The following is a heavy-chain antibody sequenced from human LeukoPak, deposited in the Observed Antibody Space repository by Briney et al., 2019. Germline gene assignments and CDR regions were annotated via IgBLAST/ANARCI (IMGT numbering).Heavy chain of an antibody. CDR1: GGSISSSSYY. CDR2: IYYSGST. CDR3: ARLKARVTIFGVAGDY. V-gene: IGHV4-39*01. Sequence: SETLSLTCTVSGGSISSSSYYWGWIRQPPGKGLEWIGSIYYSGSTYYNPSLKSRVTISVDTSKNQFSLKLSSVTAADTAVYYCARLKARVTIFGVAGDYWGQGTLVTVSS. J-gene: IGHJ4*02. D-gene: IGHD3-3*01.